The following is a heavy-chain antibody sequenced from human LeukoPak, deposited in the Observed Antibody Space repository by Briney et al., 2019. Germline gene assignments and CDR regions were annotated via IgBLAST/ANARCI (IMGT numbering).Heavy chain of an antibody. V-gene: IGHV1-18*01. CDR3: ARDSYDILTGYFSFDY. CDR1: GYTFTSYG. J-gene: IGHJ4*02. D-gene: IGHD3-9*01. Sequence: ASVKVSCKASGYTFTSYGISWVRQAPGQGLEWMGWISAYHGNTNYAQKLQGRVTMTTDTSTSTAYMELRSLRSDDTAVYYCARDSYDILTGYFSFDYWGQGTLVTVSS. CDR2: ISAYHGNT.